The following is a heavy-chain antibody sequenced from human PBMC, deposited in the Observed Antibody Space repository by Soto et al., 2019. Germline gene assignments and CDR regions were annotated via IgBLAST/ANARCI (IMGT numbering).Heavy chain of an antibody. D-gene: IGHD6-19*01. Sequence: ASLKVSCKSSGYPFTSYAIHWVRQAPGQRLEWMGWINAGNGNTIYSQKVQGRVTITRDTYASTAYMEVSRLRSECTAVYYFVRDLCGSGSGWYYYCGMDVWGQGTTVTVS. CDR3: VRDLCGSGSGWYYYCGMDV. J-gene: IGHJ6*01. CDR2: INAGNGNT. V-gene: IGHV1-3*01. CDR1: GYPFTSYA.